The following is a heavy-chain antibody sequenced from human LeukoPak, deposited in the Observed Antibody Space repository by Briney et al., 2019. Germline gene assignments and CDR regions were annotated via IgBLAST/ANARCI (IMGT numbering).Heavy chain of an antibody. CDR2: IYYSGST. J-gene: IGHJ4*02. D-gene: IGHD6-19*01. CDR1: GGSISSSSYY. Sequence: PSXTLSLTCTVSGGSISSSSYYWGWIRQPPGKGLEWIGSIYYSGSTYYNPSLKSRVTISVDTSKNQFSLKLSSVTAADTAVYYCARTVYSSGWGPAFDYWGQGTLVTVSS. CDR3: ARTVYSSGWGPAFDY. V-gene: IGHV4-39*01.